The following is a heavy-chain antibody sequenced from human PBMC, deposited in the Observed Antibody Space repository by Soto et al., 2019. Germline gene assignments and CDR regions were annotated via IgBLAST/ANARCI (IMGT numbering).Heavy chain of an antibody. Sequence: QVQLVQSGAEVKKPGSSVKVSCKASGGTFSSYAISWVRQAPGQGLEWMGGIIPIFGTANYAQKFQGRVTITADESTSTAYMELSSLRSEDTAVYYCARDRLDYDILTGKHDYYYGMDVWGQGTTVTVSS. D-gene: IGHD3-9*01. CDR3: ARDRLDYDILTGKHDYYYGMDV. CDR1: GGTFSSYA. J-gene: IGHJ6*02. CDR2: IIPIFGTA. V-gene: IGHV1-69*01.